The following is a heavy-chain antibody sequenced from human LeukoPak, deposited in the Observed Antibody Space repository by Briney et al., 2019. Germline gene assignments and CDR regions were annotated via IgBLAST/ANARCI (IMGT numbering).Heavy chain of an antibody. V-gene: IGHV3-9*01. J-gene: IGHJ5*02. CDR3: ARDSWFGQSRWFDP. Sequence: GRSLRLSCAASGFTFDDYAMHWVRQAPGKGLEWVSGISWKSGSIGYADSVKGRFTISRDNAKNSLYLQMNSLRAEDTALYYCARDSWFGQSRWFDPWGQGTLVTVSS. D-gene: IGHD3-10*01. CDR2: ISWKSGSI. CDR1: GFTFDDYA.